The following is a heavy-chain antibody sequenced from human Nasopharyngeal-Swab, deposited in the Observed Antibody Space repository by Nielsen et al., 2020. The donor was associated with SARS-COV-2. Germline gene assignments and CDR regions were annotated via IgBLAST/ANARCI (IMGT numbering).Heavy chain of an antibody. J-gene: IGHJ6*02. Sequence: WIRQPPGKGLEWVAVISYDGSNKYYADSVKGRFTISRDNSKNTLYLQMNSLRAEDTAVHYCARAPGDGMDVWGQGTTVTVSS. CDR3: ARAPGDGMDV. CDR2: ISYDGSNK. V-gene: IGHV3-30-3*01.